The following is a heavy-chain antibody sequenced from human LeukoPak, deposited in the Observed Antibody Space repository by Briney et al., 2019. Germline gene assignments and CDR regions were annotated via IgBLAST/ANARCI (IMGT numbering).Heavy chain of an antibody. V-gene: IGHV4-38-2*02. CDR3: ARDWVVGTFYYYYYMDV. CDR2: IYHSGST. J-gene: IGHJ6*03. CDR1: GYSISSGYY. D-gene: IGHD6-19*01. Sequence: NSSETLSLTCTVSGYSISSGYYWGWIRQPPGKGLEWIGSIYHSGSTYYNPSLKSRVTISVDTSKNQFSLKLSSVTAADTAVYYCARDWVVGTFYYYYYMDVWGKGTTVTVSS.